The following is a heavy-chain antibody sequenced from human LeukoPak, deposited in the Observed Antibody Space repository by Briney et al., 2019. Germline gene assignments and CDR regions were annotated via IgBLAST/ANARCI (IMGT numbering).Heavy chain of an antibody. J-gene: IGHJ1*01. CDR1: GSSISTGYY. V-gene: IGHV4-38-2*02. CDR2: IYHSGST. CDR3: ATDSDYCGGDCSSPSTEDFQH. D-gene: IGHD2-21*01. Sequence: SETLSLTCTVSGSSISTGYYWGWIRQPPGKGLEWIGSIYHSGSTYYNPSLKSRVTISVDTSKNQFSLKLSSVTAADTAVYYCATDSDYCGGDCSSPSTEDFQHWGQGTLVTVSS.